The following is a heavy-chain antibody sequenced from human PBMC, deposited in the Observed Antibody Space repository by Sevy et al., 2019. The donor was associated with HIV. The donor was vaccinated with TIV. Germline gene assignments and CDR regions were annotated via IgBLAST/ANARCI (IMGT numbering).Heavy chain of an antibody. Sequence: GGSLRLSCAASGFAPSTYGMHWVRQAPGKGLEWVAVIGYDGSNKYYADSVKGRFSISRDNSRNTLFLQMDSLRAEDTAVYYCARDPRMSGDYHLAYFDYWGQGTLVTVSS. V-gene: IGHV3-33*01. D-gene: IGHD2-2*01. CDR2: IGYDGSNK. J-gene: IGHJ4*02. CDR1: GFAPSTYG. CDR3: ARDPRMSGDYHLAYFDY.